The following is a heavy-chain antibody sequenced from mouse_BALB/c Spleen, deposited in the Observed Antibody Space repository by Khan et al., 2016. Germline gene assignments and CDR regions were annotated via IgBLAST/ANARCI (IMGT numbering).Heavy chain of an antibody. CDR2: ISSGGST. D-gene: IGHD1-1*01. V-gene: IGHV5-6-5*01. J-gene: IGHJ1*01. CDR1: GFTFSSYA. CDR3: ARGRYYGSSYYWYFDV. Sequence: EVELVESGGGLVKPGGSLKLSCAASGFTFSSYAMSWVRQTPEKRLEWVASISSGGSTYYPDSVTGRFTIPRDNARNILFLQMSSLRSEDTAMYYCARGRYYGSSYYWYFDVWGAGTTVTVSS.